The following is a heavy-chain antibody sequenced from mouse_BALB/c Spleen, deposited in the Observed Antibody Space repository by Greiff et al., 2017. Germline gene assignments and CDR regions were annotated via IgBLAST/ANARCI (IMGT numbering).Heavy chain of an antibody. CDR2: ISDGGSYT. CDR1: GFTFSDYY. V-gene: IGHV5-4*02. Sequence: EVQVEESGGGLVKPGGSLKLSCAASGFTFSDYYMYWVRQTPEKRLEWVATISDGGSYTYYPDSVKGRFTISRDNAKNNLYLQMSSLKSEDTAMYCCARGGSQYAMDYWGQGTSVTVSS. J-gene: IGHJ4*01. CDR3: ARGGSQYAMDY.